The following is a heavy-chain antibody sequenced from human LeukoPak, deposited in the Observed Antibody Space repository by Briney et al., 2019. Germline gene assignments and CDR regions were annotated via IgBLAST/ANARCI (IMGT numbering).Heavy chain of an antibody. CDR1: AGSISPYY. CDR3: ARAFYPGYYSYMAV. CDR2: INHSGST. V-gene: IGHV4-34*01. Sequence: PSETLSLTCTVSAGSISPYYWSWIRQPPGKGLEWIGEINHSGSTNYNPSLKSRVTISVDTSKNQFSLKLSSVTAADTAVYYCARAFYPGYYSYMAVWGKGTTVTVSS. J-gene: IGHJ6*03. D-gene: IGHD3-3*02.